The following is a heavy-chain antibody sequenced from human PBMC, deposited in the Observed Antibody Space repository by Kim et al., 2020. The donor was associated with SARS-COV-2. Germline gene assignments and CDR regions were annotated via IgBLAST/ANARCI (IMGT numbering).Heavy chain of an antibody. V-gene: IGHV4-31*03. J-gene: IGHJ4*01. CDR3: ARASPSDEVYGDY. CDR2: IYYSGST. CDR1: GGSISSGGYY. Sequence: SETLSLTCTVSGGSISSGGYYWSWIRQHPGTGREWIGFIYYSGSTYYNPSLKSRVTISVDASKKQVSLKLSSGTAADTAVYYGARASPSDEVYGDY. D-gene: IGHD6-6*01.